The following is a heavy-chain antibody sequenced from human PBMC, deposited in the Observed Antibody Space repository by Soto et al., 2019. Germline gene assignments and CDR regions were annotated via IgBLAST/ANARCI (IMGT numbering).Heavy chain of an antibody. J-gene: IGHJ4*02. Sequence: ASVKVSCKASGYTFTGYYMHWVRQAHGQGLEWMGWINPNSGGTNYAQKFQGRVTMTRDTSISTAYMELSRLRSDDTAVYYCARDNEVESSGWLFDYWGQGTLVTVSS. CDR2: INPNSGGT. V-gene: IGHV1-2*02. CDR1: GYTFTGYY. D-gene: IGHD6-19*01. CDR3: ARDNEVESSGWLFDY.